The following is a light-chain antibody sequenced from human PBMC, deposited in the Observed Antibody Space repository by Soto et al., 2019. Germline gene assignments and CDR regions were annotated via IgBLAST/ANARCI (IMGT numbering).Light chain of an antibody. CDR2: GAS. CDR1: QSISRH. V-gene: IGKV1-39*01. Sequence: DIQMTQSPSSLSSSVGDRVTITCRASQSISRHLNWYQQKPGKAPKLLIYGASSLQSGVPSRFSGSGSGTDFTLTIGSLQPEDSATYYCQQSYSALVAFGQGTKVDI. CDR3: QQSYSALVA. J-gene: IGKJ1*01.